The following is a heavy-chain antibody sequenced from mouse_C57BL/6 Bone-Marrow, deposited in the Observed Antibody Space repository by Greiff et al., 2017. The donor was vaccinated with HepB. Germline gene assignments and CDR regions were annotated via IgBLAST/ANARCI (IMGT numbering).Heavy chain of an antibody. J-gene: IGHJ2*01. V-gene: IGHV14-2*01. CDR3: ARGGLRKFDY. D-gene: IGHD2-2*01. CDR1: GFNIKDYY. CDR2: IDPEDGET. Sequence: VQLQQSGAELVKPGASVKLSCTASGFNIKDYYMHWVKQRTEQGLEWIGRIDPEDGETKYAPKFQDKATITADTSSNTAYLQLSSLTSEDTAVYYCARGGLRKFDYWGQGTTLTVSS.